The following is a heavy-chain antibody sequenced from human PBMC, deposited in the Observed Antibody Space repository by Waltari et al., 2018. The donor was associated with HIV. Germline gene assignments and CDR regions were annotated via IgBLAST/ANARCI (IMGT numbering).Heavy chain of an antibody. Sequence: EVQVVESGGGLVQPGGSLRLSCAASGFTLRSYKMNWVRQAPGKGLEWVSYISSSGSTIYFADSVKGRFTMSRDNAKNSLYLRMNSLRAEDTAVYYCARAFMIRGTGAFDIWGQGTMVTVSS. J-gene: IGHJ3*02. V-gene: IGHV3-48*03. CDR3: ARAFMIRGTGAFDI. D-gene: IGHD3-10*01. CDR1: GFTLRSYK. CDR2: ISSSGSTI.